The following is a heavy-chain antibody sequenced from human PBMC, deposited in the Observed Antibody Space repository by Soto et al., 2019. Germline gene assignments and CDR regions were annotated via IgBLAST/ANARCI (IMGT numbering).Heavy chain of an antibody. CDR1: GYSFPSHG. V-gene: IGHV1-18*04. CDR2: ISGYNGNT. D-gene: IGHD2-15*01. CDR3: ARAVGYSYAFDI. J-gene: IGHJ3*02. Sequence: ASVKVSCKASGYSFPSHGISWVRQAPGQGLEWMGWISGYNGNTNYEQNLQGRVTMTTDTSTSTAYMELRSLRSDDTAVYYCARAVGYSYAFDIWGQGTMVTVSS.